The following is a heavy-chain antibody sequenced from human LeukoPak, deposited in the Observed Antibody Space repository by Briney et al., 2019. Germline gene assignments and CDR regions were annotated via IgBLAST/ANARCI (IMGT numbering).Heavy chain of an antibody. CDR2: INHSGST. CDR3: ARGLRYREIRYCSSTSCYPVWFDP. D-gene: IGHD2-2*01. CDR1: GGSISSSDYY. V-gene: IGHV4-39*07. J-gene: IGHJ5*02. Sequence: SETLSLTCTVSGGSISSSDYYWSWIRQPPGKGLEWIGEINHSGSTNYNPSLKSRVTISVDTSKNQFSLKLSSVTAADTAVYYCARGLRYREIRYCSSTSCYPVWFDPWGQGTLVTVSS.